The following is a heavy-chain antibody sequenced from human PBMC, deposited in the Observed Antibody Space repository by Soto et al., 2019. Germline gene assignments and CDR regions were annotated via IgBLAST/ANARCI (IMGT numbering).Heavy chain of an antibody. D-gene: IGHD6-19*01. V-gene: IGHV1-58*01. CDR2: IVVGSGNT. J-gene: IGHJ4*01. Sequence: SVKVSCKASGFTFTSSAVQWVRQARGQRLEWIGWIVVGSGNTNYAQKFQERVTITRDMSTSTAYMELSSLRSEDTAVYYCAAEGIAVAGTYPPGHFEYCGHGTLVSVFS. CDR3: AAEGIAVAGTYPPGHFEY. CDR1: GFTFTSSA.